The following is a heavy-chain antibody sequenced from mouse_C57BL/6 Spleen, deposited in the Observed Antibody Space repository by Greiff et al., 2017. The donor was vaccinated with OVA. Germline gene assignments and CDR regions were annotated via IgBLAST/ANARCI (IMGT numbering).Heavy chain of an antibody. CDR2: ISSGSGTI. CDR1: GFTFSDYG. Sequence: EVMLVESGGGLVKPGGSLKLSCAASGFTFSDYGMHWVRQAPEKGLEWVAYISSGSGTIYYADTVKGRFTISRDNAKNTLYMYMNSPRSEDTGMYYCDRNYYGSSSEAWDAYWGQGTLVTVSA. D-gene: IGHD1-1*01. J-gene: IGHJ3*01. CDR3: DRNYYGSSSEAWDAY. V-gene: IGHV5-17*01.